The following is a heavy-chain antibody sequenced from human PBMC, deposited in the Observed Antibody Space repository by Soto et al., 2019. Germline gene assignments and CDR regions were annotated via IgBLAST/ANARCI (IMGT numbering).Heavy chain of an antibody. CDR3: ARDSGSP. V-gene: IGHV1-3*01. Sequence: ASVKVTCKACGYTFKSYAMHWVRQVPGQRLEWMGWINAGNGNTKYSQKFQGRVTITRDTSATTAYMELSSLRSEDTAVYYCARDSGSPWGPGTLVTVSS. J-gene: IGHJ5*02. CDR1: GYTFKSYA. D-gene: IGHD3-10*01. CDR2: INAGNGNT.